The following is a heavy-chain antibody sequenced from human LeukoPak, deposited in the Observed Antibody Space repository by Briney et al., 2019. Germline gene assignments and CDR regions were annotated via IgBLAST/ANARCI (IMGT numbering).Heavy chain of an antibody. D-gene: IGHD3-22*01. V-gene: IGHV3-53*01. CDR1: GFTVSSNY. CDR3: TRSGYRHPYHFDS. CDR2: IYSGGST. Sequence: GGSLRLSCAASGFTVSSNYMSWVRQAPGKGLEWVSVIYSGGSTYYADSVKGRFTISGDNSKNTLSLQMNSLRAEDTAIYYCTRSGYRHPYHFDSWGQGTLVTVSS. J-gene: IGHJ4*02.